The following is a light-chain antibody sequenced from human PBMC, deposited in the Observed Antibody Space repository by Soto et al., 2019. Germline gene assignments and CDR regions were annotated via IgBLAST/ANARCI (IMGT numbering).Light chain of an antibody. CDR2: GAS. V-gene: IGKV1-39*01. CDR3: QQIYAAPVT. CDR1: QSISSC. Sequence: DIQMTQSPSSLSTYVGDRVTITCRASQSISSCLNWYQQKPGKAPNLLIYGASNLQSGVPSRFSGSESGTDFILTISSLQPEYFATYYCQQIYAAPVTFVQGTKVEIK. J-gene: IGKJ1*01.